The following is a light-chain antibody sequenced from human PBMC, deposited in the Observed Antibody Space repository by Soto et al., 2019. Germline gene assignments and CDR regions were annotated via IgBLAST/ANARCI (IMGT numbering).Light chain of an antibody. V-gene: IGLV2-8*01. J-gene: IGLJ2*01. CDR3: SSYAGSNNVV. CDR1: SSNIGNNF. Sequence: QSVLTQPPSVSAAPGQKVTISCSGTSSNIGNNFVSWYQHFPGKAPKLMIYEVSKRPSGVPDRFSGSKSGNTASLTVSGLQAEDEADYYCSSYAGSNNVVFGGGTKLTVL. CDR2: EVS.